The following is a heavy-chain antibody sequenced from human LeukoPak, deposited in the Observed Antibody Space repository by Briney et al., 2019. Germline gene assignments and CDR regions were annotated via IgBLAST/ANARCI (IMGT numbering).Heavy chain of an antibody. Sequence: GGFLRLSCAASGFTFSSYAMHWVRQAPGKGLEWVSYISSSSSTIYYADSVKGRFTISRDNAKNSLYLQMNSLRDEDAAVYYCARYYDEKIDYWGQGTLVTVSS. CDR1: GFTFSSYA. CDR3: ARYYDEKIDY. D-gene: IGHD3-22*01. V-gene: IGHV3-48*02. J-gene: IGHJ4*02. CDR2: ISSSSSTI.